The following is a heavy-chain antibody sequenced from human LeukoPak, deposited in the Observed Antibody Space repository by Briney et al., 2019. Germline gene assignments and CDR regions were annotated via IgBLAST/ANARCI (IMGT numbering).Heavy chain of an antibody. Sequence: GGSLRPSCAASGFTFSDYYMTWVRQAPGKGLEWLSYITNRGDTVFYADSVKGRFTVSRDNAKRSLYLQIESLRDDDTAVYHCALSSIHKDYCFGMDVWGQGTTVTVSS. J-gene: IGHJ6*02. CDR2: ITNRGDTV. V-gene: IGHV3-11*01. CDR1: GFTFSDYY. CDR3: ALSSIHKDYCFGMDV. D-gene: IGHD2-2*01.